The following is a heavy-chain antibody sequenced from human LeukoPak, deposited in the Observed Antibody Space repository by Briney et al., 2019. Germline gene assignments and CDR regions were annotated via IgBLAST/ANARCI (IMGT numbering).Heavy chain of an antibody. J-gene: IGHJ3*02. D-gene: IGHD3-9*01. Sequence: PGGSLSPSCAASGFTSSSYAMSWVRQAPGKGLGWVSAISGSGGSTYYADSVQGRLTISRDNSKSTLYLQMNSLRAEDTAVYYCANGVTTMTNDNAFDIWGQGTIVTDSS. V-gene: IGHV3-23*01. CDR1: GFTSSSYA. CDR2: ISGSGGST. CDR3: ANGVTTMTNDNAFDI.